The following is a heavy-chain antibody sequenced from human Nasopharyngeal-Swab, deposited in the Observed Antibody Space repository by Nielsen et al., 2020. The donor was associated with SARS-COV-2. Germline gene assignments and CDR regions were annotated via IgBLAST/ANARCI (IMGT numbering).Heavy chain of an antibody. CDR3: ASGGLVRNYYYYYYMDV. Sequence: SVQVSCKASGGTFSSYAISWGRQAPGQGLEWMGGIIPIFGTANYAQKFQGRVTITADESTSTAYMELSSLRSEDTAVYYCASGGLVRNYYYYYYMDVWGKGTTVTVSS. D-gene: IGHD6-6*01. J-gene: IGHJ6*03. CDR2: IIPIFGTA. V-gene: IGHV1-69*13. CDR1: GGTFSSYA.